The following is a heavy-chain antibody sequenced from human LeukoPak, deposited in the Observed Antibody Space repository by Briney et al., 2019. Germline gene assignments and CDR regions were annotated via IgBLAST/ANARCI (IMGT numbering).Heavy chain of an antibody. V-gene: IGHV3-53*01. CDR1: GFTVSSNY. J-gene: IGHJ6*02. CDR2: IYSGGST. D-gene: IGHD2-2*01. Sequence: GGSLRLSCAASGFTVSSNYMSWVRQAPGKGLEWVSVIYSGGSTYYADSVKGRFTISRDNSKNTLYLQMNSLRAEDTAVYYCARDQIVVVPAAMYGGYYYYGMDVWGQGTTVTVPS. CDR3: ARDQIVVVPAAMYGGYYYYGMDV.